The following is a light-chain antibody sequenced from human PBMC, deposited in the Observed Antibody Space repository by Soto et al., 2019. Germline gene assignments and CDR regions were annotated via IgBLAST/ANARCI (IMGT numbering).Light chain of an antibody. CDR2: EVS. J-gene: IGLJ1*01. Sequence: QSVLTKSAPVIGSHVQSINISCTGTSSDVGGHNFDSWYQQHPGKATKLMIYEVSNRPSGVFNRYSDSKSGNMAFLTISGLQPEEEADYYCSSYTTANTVVFGPGIKVTLL. CDR3: SSYTTANTVV. CDR1: SSDVGGHNF. V-gene: IGLV2-14*03.